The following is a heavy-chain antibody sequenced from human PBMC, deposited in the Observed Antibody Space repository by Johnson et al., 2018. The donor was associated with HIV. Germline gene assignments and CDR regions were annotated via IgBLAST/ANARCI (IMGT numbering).Heavy chain of an antibody. CDR1: GFTFSTYD. D-gene: IGHD1-7*01. CDR3: ARPPEGSYNWNYELDDAFDI. CDR2: IGPAGDT. V-gene: IGHV3-13*01. Sequence: VQLVESGGGLVQPGGSLRLSCAASGFTFSTYDMHWVRQATGKGLEWVSAIGPAGDTYYPGSVKGRFTISRDNAKNSLYLQMNSLRAEDTALYYCARPPEGSYNWNYELDDAFDIWGQGTMVTVSS. J-gene: IGHJ3*02.